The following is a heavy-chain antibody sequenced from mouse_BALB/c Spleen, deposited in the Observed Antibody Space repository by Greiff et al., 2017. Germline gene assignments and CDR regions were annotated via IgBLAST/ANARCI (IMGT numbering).Heavy chain of an antibody. D-gene: IGHD1-1*01. CDR1: GFTFSSYA. V-gene: IGHV5-6-5*01. Sequence: EVKLMESGGGLVKPGGSLKLSCAASGFTFSSYAMSWVRQTPEKRLEWVASISSGGSTYYPDSVKGRFTISRDNARNILYLQMSSLRAEDTAMYYCARRGYGSSWWYFDVWGAGTTVTVSS. CDR3: ARRGYGSSWWYFDV. CDR2: ISSGGST. J-gene: IGHJ1*01.